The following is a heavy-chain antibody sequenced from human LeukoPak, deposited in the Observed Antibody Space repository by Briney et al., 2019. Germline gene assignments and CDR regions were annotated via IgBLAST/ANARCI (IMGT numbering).Heavy chain of an antibody. Sequence: ASVKVSCKASGYTFTSYDINWVRQATGQGLEWIGWMNPNSGNTGYAQKFQGRVTMTRNTSISTAYMELSSLRSEDTAVYYCARSTYYDILTGFFGAFDIWGQGTMVTVSS. V-gene: IGHV1-8*01. D-gene: IGHD3-9*01. CDR1: GYTFTSYD. CDR3: ARSTYYDILTGFFGAFDI. CDR2: MNPNSGNT. J-gene: IGHJ3*02.